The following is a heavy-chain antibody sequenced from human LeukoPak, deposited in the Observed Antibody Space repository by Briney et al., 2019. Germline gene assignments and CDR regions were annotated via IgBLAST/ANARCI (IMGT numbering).Heavy chain of an antibody. Sequence: GGSLRLSCAASGFTVSSNYMSWVRQAPGKGLEWVSVIYSGGSTYYADSVKGRFTISRDNSKNTLYLQMNSLRAEDTAVYYCARDRGNTGGYYFDYWGQGTLVTVSS. CDR3: ARDRGNTGGYYFDY. D-gene: IGHD3-10*01. CDR1: GFTVSSNY. V-gene: IGHV3-53*01. CDR2: IYSGGST. J-gene: IGHJ4*02.